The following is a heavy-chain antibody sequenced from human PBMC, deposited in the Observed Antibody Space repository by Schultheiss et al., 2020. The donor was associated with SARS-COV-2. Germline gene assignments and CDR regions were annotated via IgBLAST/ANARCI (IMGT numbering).Heavy chain of an antibody. Sequence: ASVKVSCKASGYTFTTYGITWVRQAPGQGLEWMGWISAYNGNTNYAQKLQGRVTMTTDTSTSTAYMELRSLRSDDTAVYYCARGGETIFGVVTILRYWGQGTLVTVAS. J-gene: IGHJ4*02. CDR3: ARGGETIFGVVTILRY. V-gene: IGHV1-18*04. D-gene: IGHD3-3*01. CDR1: GYTFTTYG. CDR2: ISAYNGNT.